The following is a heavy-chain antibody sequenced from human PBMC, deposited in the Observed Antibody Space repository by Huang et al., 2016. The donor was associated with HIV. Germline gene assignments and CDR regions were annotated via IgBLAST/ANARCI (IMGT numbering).Heavy chain of an antibody. CDR1: GYTLTELS. CDR2: FAPEHGAT. CDR3: AAGYDTYYDI. D-gene: IGHD2-21*01. J-gene: IGHJ3*02. Sequence: QVQLVQSGAEVKKHGASVKVYCKVSGYTLTELSIHWVRQAPGKGIEWMGGFAPEHGATIYAQNFQGRVTMTEDTSTDTAYMELHSLRPEDTAVYYCAAGYDTYYDIWGQGTMVIASS. V-gene: IGHV1-24*01.